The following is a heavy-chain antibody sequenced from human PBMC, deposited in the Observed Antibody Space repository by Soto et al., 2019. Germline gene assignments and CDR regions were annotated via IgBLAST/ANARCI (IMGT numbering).Heavy chain of an antibody. CDR3: ATRNMYYDILTGPPPRDAFDI. CDR2: FDPEDGET. J-gene: IGHJ3*02. Sequence: GASVKVSCKVSGYTLTELSMHWVRQAPGKGLEWMGGFDPEDGETIYAQKFQGRVTMTEDTSTDTAYMELSSLRSEDTAVYYCATRNMYYDILTGPPPRDAFDIWGQGTMVTVSS. CDR1: GYTLTELS. D-gene: IGHD3-9*01. V-gene: IGHV1-24*01.